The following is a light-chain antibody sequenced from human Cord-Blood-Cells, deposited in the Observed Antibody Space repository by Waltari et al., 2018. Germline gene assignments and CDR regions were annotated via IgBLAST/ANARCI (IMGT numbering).Light chain of an antibody. Sequence: QSVLTQPPSASGTPGQRVTISCSGSSSNIGSNTVNWYQQLPGTAPKLLIYSNNQRPSGVPDRVSGAKSGTSASRAISGLQSEDEADYYCAAWDDSRNAWVFGGGTKLTVL. V-gene: IGLV1-44*01. CDR2: SNN. J-gene: IGLJ3*02. CDR3: AAWDDSRNAWV. CDR1: SSNIGSNT.